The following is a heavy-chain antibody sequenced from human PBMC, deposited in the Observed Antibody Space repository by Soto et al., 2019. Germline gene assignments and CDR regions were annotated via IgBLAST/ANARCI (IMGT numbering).Heavy chain of an antibody. V-gene: IGHV1-2*02. CDR1: GSGFTSYY. Sequence: SVKVSRKDFGSGFTSYYRHWGRQAPGQGLEYMGWISPKTGGSNLAQNFQGRVSMTRDTSNSTLYMEVRRLRSDDTALYYCARDGQDYYDTRGYHFLTSWGEGVLVTV. CDR2: ISPKTGGS. D-gene: IGHD3-22*01. J-gene: IGHJ5*02. CDR3: ARDGQDYYDTRGYHFLTS.